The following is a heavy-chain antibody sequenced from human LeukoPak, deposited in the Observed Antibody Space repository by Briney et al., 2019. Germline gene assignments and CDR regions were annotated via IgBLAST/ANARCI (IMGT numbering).Heavy chain of an antibody. Sequence: ASVKVSCRVSGYTLTELSMHWVRQAPGKGLEWMGGFDPEDGETIYAQKFQGRVTMTEDTSTDTAYMELSSLRSEDTAVYYCATVKCSSTSCLLTFDPWGQGTLVTVSS. CDR2: FDPEDGET. D-gene: IGHD2-2*01. CDR1: GYTLTELS. J-gene: IGHJ5*02. CDR3: ATVKCSSTSCLLTFDP. V-gene: IGHV1-24*01.